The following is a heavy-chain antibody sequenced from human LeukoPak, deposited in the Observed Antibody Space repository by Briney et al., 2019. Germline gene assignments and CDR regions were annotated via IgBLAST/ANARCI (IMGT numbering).Heavy chain of an antibody. CDR2: ISGSGGST. D-gene: IGHD3-22*01. CDR3: AKETKKYYYDINWFDP. Sequence: ISGSGGSTYYADSVKGRFTISRDNSKNTLYLQMNSLRAEDTAVYYCAKETKKYYYDINWFDPWGQGTLVTVSS. V-gene: IGHV3-23*01. J-gene: IGHJ5*02.